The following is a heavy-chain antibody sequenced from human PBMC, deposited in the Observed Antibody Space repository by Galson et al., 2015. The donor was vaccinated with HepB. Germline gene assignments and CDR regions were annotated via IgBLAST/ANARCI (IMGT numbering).Heavy chain of an antibody. CDR1: GFAFSSYS. Sequence: SLRLSCAASGFAFSSYSMNWVRQAPGKGLEWVSYISSSSSTIYYADSVKGRFTISRDNAKNSLYLQMNSLRDEDTAVYYCARDYYDSSGYFDRGLAFDIWGQGTMVTVSS. D-gene: IGHD3-22*01. V-gene: IGHV3-48*02. J-gene: IGHJ3*02. CDR3: ARDYYDSSGYFDRGLAFDI. CDR2: ISSSSSTI.